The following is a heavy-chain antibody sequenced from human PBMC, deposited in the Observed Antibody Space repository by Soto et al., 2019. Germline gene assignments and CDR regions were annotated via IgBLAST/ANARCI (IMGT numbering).Heavy chain of an antibody. CDR3: ARDNFSRGYLRFYYCYYYGMAA. CDR2: FIPIFGTA. J-gene: IGHJ6*02. Sequence: GHLVQSGAAVKKPGSSVKVSCKASGGTFSSYAISGVRQAPGQGLEWMGGFIPIFGTANYAKTFQGSVTLTADESTSTADMQLRSRRSADTAVYYCARDNFSRGYLRFYYCYYYGMAAWCHGATGTVS. CDR1: GGTFSSYA. V-gene: IGHV1-69*01. D-gene: IGHD3-22*01.